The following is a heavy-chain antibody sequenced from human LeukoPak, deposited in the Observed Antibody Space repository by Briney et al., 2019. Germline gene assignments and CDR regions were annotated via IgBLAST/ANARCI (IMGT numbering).Heavy chain of an antibody. CDR1: GYTFTIYG. D-gene: IGHD3-22*01. V-gene: IGHV1-18*01. J-gene: IGHJ3*02. Sequence: ASVKVSCKASGYTFTIYGISWVRQAPGQGLEWMGWISAYNGNTNYAQKLQGRVTVTTDTSTSTAYMELRSLRSDDTAVYYCARENDYYDSSGYYPDAFDIWGQGTMVTVSS. CDR2: ISAYNGNT. CDR3: ARENDYYDSSGYYPDAFDI.